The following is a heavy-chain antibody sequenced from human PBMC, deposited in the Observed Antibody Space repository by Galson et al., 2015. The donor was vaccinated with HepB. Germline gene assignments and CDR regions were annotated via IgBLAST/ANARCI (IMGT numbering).Heavy chain of an antibody. Sequence: SVKVSCKASGYTFTSYAMNWVRQAPGQGLEWMGWINTNTGNPTYAQGFTGRFVFSLDTSVSTAYLQISSLKAEGTAVYYCARDPNSSGWSGDWFDPWGQGTLVTVSS. V-gene: IGHV7-4-1*02. D-gene: IGHD6-19*01. CDR1: GYTFTSYA. CDR3: ARDPNSSGWSGDWFDP. J-gene: IGHJ5*02. CDR2: INTNTGNP.